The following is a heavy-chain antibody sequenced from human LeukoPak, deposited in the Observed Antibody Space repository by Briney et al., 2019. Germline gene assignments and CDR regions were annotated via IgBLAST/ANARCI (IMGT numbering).Heavy chain of an antibody. CDR2: IYPGDSDT. CDR3: ASTYSSSSSRFDY. J-gene: IGHJ4*02. D-gene: IGHD6-13*01. V-gene: IGHV5-51*01. CDR1: GYDFTRYW. Sequence: GESLRISCKGSGYDFTRYWIAWVRQMPGKGLEWMGIIYPGDSDTRYSPSFQGQVTISADKSISTAYLQWSSLKASDTAMYYCASTYSSSSSRFDYWGQGTLVTVSS.